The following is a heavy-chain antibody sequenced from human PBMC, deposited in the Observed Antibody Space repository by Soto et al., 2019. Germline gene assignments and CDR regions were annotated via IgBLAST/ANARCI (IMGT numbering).Heavy chain of an antibody. CDR3: ARAEEWFGELLPYFDY. D-gene: IGHD3-10*01. Sequence: SETLSLTCTVSGGSISSGGYYWSWIRQHPGKGLEWIGYIYYSGSTYYNPSLKSRVTISVDTSKNQFSLKLSSVTAADTAVYYCARAEEWFGELLPYFDYWGQGTLVTVSS. CDR2: IYYSGST. V-gene: IGHV4-31*03. CDR1: GGSISSGGYY. J-gene: IGHJ4*02.